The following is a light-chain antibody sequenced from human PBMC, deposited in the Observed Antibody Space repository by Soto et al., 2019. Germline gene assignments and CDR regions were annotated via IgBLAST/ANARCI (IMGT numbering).Light chain of an antibody. CDR2: EVT. V-gene: IGLV2-8*01. CDR1: SSAVGAYNY. CDR3: TSYAGSNNFVV. Sequence: QSALTQPPSASGSPGQSVTISCTGTSSAVGAYNYVSWYQQHPGKAPKLIIYEVTKRPSGVPGRFSGYKSGNTASLTVSGLQADDEGDYYCTSYAGSNNFVVFGGGTQLTVL. J-gene: IGLJ2*01.